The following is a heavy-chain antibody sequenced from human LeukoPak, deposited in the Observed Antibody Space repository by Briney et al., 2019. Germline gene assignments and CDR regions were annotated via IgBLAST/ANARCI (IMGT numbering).Heavy chain of an antibody. CDR3: AKDGGHSSGPTFDY. CDR1: GFTFSSYG. J-gene: IGHJ4*02. D-gene: IGHD3-22*01. V-gene: IGHV3-30*18. CDR2: ISYDGSNK. Sequence: GGSLRLSCAASGFTFSSYGMHWVRQAPGKGLEWVAVISYDGSNKYYADSVKGRFTISRDNSKNTLYLQMNSLRAEDTAVYYCAKDGGHSSGPTFDYWGQGTLVAVS.